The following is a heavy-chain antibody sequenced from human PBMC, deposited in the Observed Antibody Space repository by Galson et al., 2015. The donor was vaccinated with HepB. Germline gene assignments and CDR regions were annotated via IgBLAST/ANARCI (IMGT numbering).Heavy chain of an antibody. CDR3: ARLYIGGWYGDEDHYYGLDV. V-gene: IGHV1-3*01. J-gene: IGHJ6*02. D-gene: IGHD6-19*01. Sequence: SVKVSCKAAGYSFTSFALHWVRQAPGQGLEWMGWINAGNGNTKYSQKLQGRVTFTRDRSASTAYMELGSLRSEDTAVYYCARLYIGGWYGDEDHYYGLDVWGQGTTVTVSS. CDR2: INAGNGNT. CDR1: GYSFTSFA.